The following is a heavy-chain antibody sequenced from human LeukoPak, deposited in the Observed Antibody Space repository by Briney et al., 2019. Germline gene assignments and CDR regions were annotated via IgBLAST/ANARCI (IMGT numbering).Heavy chain of an antibody. J-gene: IGHJ4*02. D-gene: IGHD1-7*01. CDR3: ANLVPMNYYGTIRPYPTVDY. CDR2: ITGGGIST. Sequence: GGSLRLSCADSGFTFSAYAMSWVRQAPGKGLEWVSGITGGGISTYYAASVKGRFTVTRDNSKSTLDLQMNSLRGEDTAVYYCANLVPMNYYGTIRPYPTVDYWGQGTLVTVSS. CDR1: GFTFSAYA. V-gene: IGHV3-23*01.